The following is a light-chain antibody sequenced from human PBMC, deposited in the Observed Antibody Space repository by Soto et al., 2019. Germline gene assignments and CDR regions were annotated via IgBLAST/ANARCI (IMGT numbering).Light chain of an antibody. CDR2: GAS. Sequence: EIVMTQSPATLSVSPGERATLSCRASQSITRNLAWYQQSPGQAPRLLIYGASSRAAGIPDRFSGSGSGTDFTLTLHGLEPEEFAVDYCQKSETSSRTLGQGTKVDIK. CDR1: QSITRN. J-gene: IGKJ1*01. V-gene: IGKV3-20*01. CDR3: QKSETSSRT.